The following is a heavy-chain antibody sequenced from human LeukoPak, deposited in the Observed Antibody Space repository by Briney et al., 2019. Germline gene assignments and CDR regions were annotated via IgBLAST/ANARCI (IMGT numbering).Heavy chain of an antibody. CDR2: IYHSGST. CDR3: ARGLMPGIAVAGMGSY. Sequence: SETLSLTCAVSGGSISSSNWWSWVRQPPGKGLEWIGEIYHSGSTNYNPSLKSRVTISVDTSKNQFSLKLSSVTAADTAVYYCARGLMPGIAVAGMGSYWGQGTLVTVSS. CDR1: GGSISSSNW. D-gene: IGHD6-19*01. J-gene: IGHJ4*02. V-gene: IGHV4-4*02.